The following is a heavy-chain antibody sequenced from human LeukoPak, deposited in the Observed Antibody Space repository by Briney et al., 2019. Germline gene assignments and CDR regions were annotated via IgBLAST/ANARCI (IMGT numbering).Heavy chain of an antibody. CDR3: AKAPYGSGSPKPHFDY. CDR1: GFTFSNYG. CDR2: ITGSGGNT. V-gene: IGHV3-23*01. Sequence: GGSLRLSCAASGFTFSNYGMNWVRQAPGKGLEWVSGITGSGGNTYYADSVKGRFTISRDNSKNTMYLQMNSLRAEDTAVYYCAKAPYGSGSPKPHFDYWGQGTLVTVSS. J-gene: IGHJ4*02. D-gene: IGHD3-10*01.